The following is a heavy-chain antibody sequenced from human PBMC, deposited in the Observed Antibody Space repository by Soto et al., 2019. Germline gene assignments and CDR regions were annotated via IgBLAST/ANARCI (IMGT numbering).Heavy chain of an antibody. V-gene: IGHV4-4*07. CDR1: GGSISNYY. J-gene: IGHJ4*01. Sequence: SETLSLTCTVSGGSISNYYWTWIRQPAGKGLEWIGRIYTSGSTNYNPSLKSRVTMSVDTSKNQFSLKLSSVTAAETALYYCARQTTYSSSCYDYWGQGTLCTFS. D-gene: IGHD6-13*01. CDR2: IYTSGST. CDR3: ARQTTYSSSCYDY.